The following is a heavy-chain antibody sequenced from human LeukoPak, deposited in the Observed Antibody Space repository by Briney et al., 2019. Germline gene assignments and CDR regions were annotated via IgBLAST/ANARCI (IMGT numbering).Heavy chain of an antibody. D-gene: IGHD5-12*01. CDR2: IYYSGST. V-gene: IGHV4-59*01. CDR3: ARGRGVSRYDSQSWFDP. Sequence: SETLSLTCTVSGGSISSDYWSWIRQPPGKGLEWIGYIYYSGSTNYNPSLKSRVTISVDTSKNQFSLKLSSVTAADTAVYYCARGRGVSRYDSQSWFDPWGQGTLVTVSS. CDR1: GGSISSDY. J-gene: IGHJ5*02.